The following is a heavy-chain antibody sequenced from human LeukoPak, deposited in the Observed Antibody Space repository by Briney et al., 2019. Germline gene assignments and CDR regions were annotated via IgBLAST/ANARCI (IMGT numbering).Heavy chain of an antibody. CDR1: GFTFRSYA. CDR3: AKVPAVVTRELDY. J-gene: IGHJ4*02. Sequence: GGSLRLSCAASGFTFRSYAMSWVRQAPGKGLEWVSAISVGVGSTYYADSVKGRFTISRDNSKNTLYLRMNSLRAEDTAVYYCAKVPAVVTRELDYWGQGTLVTVSS. D-gene: IGHD4-23*01. CDR2: ISVGVGST. V-gene: IGHV3-23*01.